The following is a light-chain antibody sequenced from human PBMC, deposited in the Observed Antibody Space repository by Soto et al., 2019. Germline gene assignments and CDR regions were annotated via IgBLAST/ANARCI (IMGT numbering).Light chain of an antibody. J-gene: IGLJ1*01. CDR3: SSYTSSSTLV. CDR2: KVS. Sequence: QSALAQPASVSGSPGQSITISCTGTSSDVGGYNYVSWYQQHPGKAPKLMIFKVSNRPSGVSNRFSGSKSGNTASPTISGLQAEDEADYYCSSYTSSSTLVFGTGTKVTVL. V-gene: IGLV2-14*01. CDR1: SSDVGGYNY.